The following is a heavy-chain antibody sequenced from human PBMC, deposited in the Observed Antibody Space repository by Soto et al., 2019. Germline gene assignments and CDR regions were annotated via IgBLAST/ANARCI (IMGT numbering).Heavy chain of an antibody. D-gene: IGHD3-10*02. CDR1: GFTFGDYA. J-gene: IGHJ6*02. V-gene: IGHV3-49*03. Sequence: GGSLRLSCTASGFTFGDYAMSWFRQAPGKGLEWVGFIRSKAYGGTTEYAASVKGRFTISRDDSKSIAYLQMNSLKTEDTAVYYCTRVDIFGEYYYYYGMDVWGQGTTVTVSS. CDR3: TRVDIFGEYYYYYGMDV. CDR2: IRSKAYGGTT.